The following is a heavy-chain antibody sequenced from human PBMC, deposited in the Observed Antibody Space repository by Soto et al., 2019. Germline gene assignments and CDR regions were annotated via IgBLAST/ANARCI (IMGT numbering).Heavy chain of an antibody. J-gene: IGHJ5*02. Sequence: SVKVSCKASGGTFSSYAISWVRQAPGQGLEWMGGIIPIFGTANYAQKFQGRVTITADESTSTAYMELSSLRSEDTAVYYCARDVEYSSSSLFWFDPWGQGTLVTVSS. D-gene: IGHD6-6*01. CDR3: ARDVEYSSSSLFWFDP. CDR2: IIPIFGTA. V-gene: IGHV1-69*13. CDR1: GGTFSSYA.